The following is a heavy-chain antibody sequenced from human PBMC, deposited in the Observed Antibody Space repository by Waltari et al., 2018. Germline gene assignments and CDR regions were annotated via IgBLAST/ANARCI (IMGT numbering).Heavy chain of an antibody. Sequence: QLQLQESGPGLVKPSETLSLTCTVSGGSISSSSYYWGWIRQPPGKGLAWIGRIYYSGSTYYNPSLKSRVTISVDTSKNQFSLKLSAVTAADTAVYYCARDGVVPAAMGGWFDPWGQGTLVTVSS. CDR3: ARDGVVPAAMGGWFDP. CDR2: IYYSGST. V-gene: IGHV4-39*07. J-gene: IGHJ5*02. D-gene: IGHD2-2*01. CDR1: GGSISSSSYY.